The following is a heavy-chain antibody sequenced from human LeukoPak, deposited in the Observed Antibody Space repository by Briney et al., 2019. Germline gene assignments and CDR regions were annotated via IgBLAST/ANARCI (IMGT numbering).Heavy chain of an antibody. CDR3: TRGYLEWFYFDY. Sequence: GGFLRLSCAASGFTFTTSWMSWVRQAPGKGLEWVANIKQDGTERYYVGSVKGRFTISRDNAKNSLYLQMISLRAEDTAVYYCTRGYLEWFYFDYWGQGTLVTVSS. V-gene: IGHV3-7*01. D-gene: IGHD3-9*01. J-gene: IGHJ4*02. CDR1: GFTFTTSW. CDR2: IKQDGTER.